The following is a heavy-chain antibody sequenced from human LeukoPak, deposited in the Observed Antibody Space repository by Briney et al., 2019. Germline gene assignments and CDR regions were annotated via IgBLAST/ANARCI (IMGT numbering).Heavy chain of an antibody. J-gene: IGHJ4*02. CDR3: PSFRGGDFPPV. D-gene: IGHD2/OR15-2a*01. CDR2: VNSDGTTT. CDR1: GFTFSSYW. Sequence: PGGALRLSCAASGFTFSSYWMEWVRHAPGKGVVWVSRVNSDGTTTTYADCVRGRFTISRDNPKHTLYLQMNHLRAEDTAVYYCPSFRGGDFPPVWGQGTLVTVSS. V-gene: IGHV3-74*01.